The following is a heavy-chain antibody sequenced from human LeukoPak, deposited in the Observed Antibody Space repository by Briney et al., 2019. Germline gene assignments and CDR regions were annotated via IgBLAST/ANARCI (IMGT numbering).Heavy chain of an antibody. CDR2: ISSGTNTI. J-gene: IGHJ4*02. D-gene: IGHD1-26*01. Sequence: GGSLRLSCAASGFTFSTYSMNWVRQAPGKGLEWVSYISSGTNTIYYADSVKGRFTISRDNAKSSLYLQMNSLRAEDTAVYYCAREVGAINYWGQGTLVTVSS. CDR1: GFTFSTYS. V-gene: IGHV3-48*01. CDR3: AREVGAINY.